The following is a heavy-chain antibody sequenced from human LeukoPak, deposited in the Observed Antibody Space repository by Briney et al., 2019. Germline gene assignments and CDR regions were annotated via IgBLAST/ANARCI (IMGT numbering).Heavy chain of an antibody. CDR3: ARGTTSEIFGVVLSYYYYGMDV. J-gene: IGHJ6*02. CDR1: GGTVSSYA. D-gene: IGHD3-3*01. V-gene: IGHV1-69*04. Sequence: SVKVSCKASGGTVSSYAISWVRQAPGQGLEWMGRIILIFGIANYAQKFQGRVTITADKPTSTAYTELSSLRSEDTAVYYCARGTTSEIFGVVLSYYYYGMDVWGQGTSVTVSS. CDR2: IILIFGIA.